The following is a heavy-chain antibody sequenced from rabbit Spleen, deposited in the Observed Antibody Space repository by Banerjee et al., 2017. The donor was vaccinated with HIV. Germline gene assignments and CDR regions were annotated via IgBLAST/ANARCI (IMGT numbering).Heavy chain of an antibody. CDR3: ASGYSDIYFNL. Sequence: LEESGGGLVKPGGTLTLTCTVSGFSFSSNWICWVRQAPGKGLEWIACIDTNDVDTDYANWPKGRFTISKTSSTTVTLQMTSLTAADTATYFCASGYSDIYFNLWGPGTLVTVS. V-gene: IGHV1S45*01. J-gene: IGHJ4*01. CDR1: GFSFSSNW. CDR2: IDTNDVDT. D-gene: IGHD1-1*01.